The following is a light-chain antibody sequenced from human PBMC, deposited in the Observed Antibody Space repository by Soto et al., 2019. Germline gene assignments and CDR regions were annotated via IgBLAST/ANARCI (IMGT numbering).Light chain of an antibody. CDR1: QSLLHSNGYNY. CDR2: LGS. CDR3: MQALQVPMYT. J-gene: IGKJ2*01. Sequence: DIVMNQSPLSLPVTPGEPASISCRSSQSLLHSNGYNYLDWYLQEPGQSPQLLIYLGSSRASGVPDRFSGSGSGTEFTLKISRVEAEDVGVYYWMQALQVPMYTFGQGTKLEIK. V-gene: IGKV2-28*01.